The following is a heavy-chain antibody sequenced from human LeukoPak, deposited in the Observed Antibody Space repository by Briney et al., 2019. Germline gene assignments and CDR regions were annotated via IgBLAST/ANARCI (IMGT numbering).Heavy chain of an antibody. V-gene: IGHV1-69*05. Sequence: ASVKVSCKASGGTFSSYAISWVRQAPGQGLEWMGGIIPIFGTANYAQKFQGRATITTDESTSTAYMELSSLRSEDTAVYYCARGAIRGYSGYDYVGFDYWGQGTLVTVSS. CDR3: ARGAIRGYSGYDYVGFDY. J-gene: IGHJ4*02. CDR1: GGTFSSYA. CDR2: IIPIFGTA. D-gene: IGHD5-12*01.